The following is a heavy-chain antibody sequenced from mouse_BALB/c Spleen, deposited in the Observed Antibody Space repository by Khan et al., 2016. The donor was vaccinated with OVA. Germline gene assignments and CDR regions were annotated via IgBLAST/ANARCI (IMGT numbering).Heavy chain of an antibody. J-gene: IGHJ3*01. D-gene: IGHD2-3*01. CDR3: ASCDEFFPY. V-gene: IGHV1-26*01. Sequence: EVKLQESGPDLVKPGASVKISCKASGYSFTVYYMTWVKQSHGKSPEWIGRVNPNNGDTNYNQNFKGKAILTVDKSSNTAYMELRSLTSEDSAVFYCASCDEFFPYWGQGTLVTVSA. CDR2: VNPNNGDT. CDR1: GYSFTVYY.